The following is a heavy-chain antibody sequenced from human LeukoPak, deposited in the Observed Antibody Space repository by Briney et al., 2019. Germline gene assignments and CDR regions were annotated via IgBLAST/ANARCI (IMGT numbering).Heavy chain of an antibody. D-gene: IGHD1-26*01. CDR2: IDYSGST. CDR3: AKRIGSYWY. J-gene: IGHJ4*02. CDR1: GDSISFNY. Sequence: RSSETLSLTCTVSGDSISFNYWNWIRQPPGKGLEWIGHIDYSGSTSYNPSLKSRLTISIDTSKDQFSLYLSSVTAADTGVYYCAKRIGSYWYWGQATLLTVSS. V-gene: IGHV4-59*01.